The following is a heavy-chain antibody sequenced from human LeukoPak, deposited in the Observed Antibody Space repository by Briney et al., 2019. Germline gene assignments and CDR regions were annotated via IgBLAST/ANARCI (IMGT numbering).Heavy chain of an antibody. Sequence: GGSLRLSCAASGFTFSNHWMHWVRQAPGKGLVWVSRINSDGSSRNYADSVKGRFTISGDNAKNTLYLQMNSLRAEDTAVYYCASASSHRIAAGGDYWGQGTLVTVSS. J-gene: IGHJ4*02. CDR3: ASASSHRIAAGGDY. CDR2: INSDGSSR. CDR1: GFTFSNHW. D-gene: IGHD6-13*01. V-gene: IGHV3-74*01.